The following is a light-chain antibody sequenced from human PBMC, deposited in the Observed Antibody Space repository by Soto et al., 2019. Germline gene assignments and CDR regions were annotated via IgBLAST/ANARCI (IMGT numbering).Light chain of an antibody. CDR1: SSDVGSYNY. CDR2: AVS. V-gene: IGLV2-14*01. J-gene: IGLJ1*01. Sequence: QSALAQPASVSGSPGQSITISCTGTSSDVGSYNYVSWYQQHPGKAPNLIIYAVSHRPSGVSNRFSASKSGNTASLAISGLQADDEADYYCSSYTSSNTYVFGTGTKVTVL. CDR3: SSYTSSNTYV.